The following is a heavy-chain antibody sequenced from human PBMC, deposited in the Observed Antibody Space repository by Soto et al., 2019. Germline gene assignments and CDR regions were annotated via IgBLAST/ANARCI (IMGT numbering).Heavy chain of an antibody. CDR2: IYYSGST. V-gene: IGHV4-30-4*01. D-gene: IGHD2-2*03. CDR3: ARDPMDIVVVPALNYGMDV. CDR1: GGSISSGDYY. Sequence: SETLSLTCTVSGGSISSGDYYRSWIRQPPGKGLEWIGYIYYSGSTYYSPSLKSRVTISVDTSKNQFSLKLSSVTAADTAVYYCARDPMDIVVVPALNYGMDVWGQGTTVTVSS. J-gene: IGHJ6*02.